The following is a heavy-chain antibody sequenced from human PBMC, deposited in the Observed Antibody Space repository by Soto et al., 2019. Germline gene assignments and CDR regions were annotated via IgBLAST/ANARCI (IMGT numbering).Heavy chain of an antibody. V-gene: IGHV3-21*01. Sequence: PGGSLRLSCTASGFTFSEYSMSWVRQAPGKGLEWVSSITHSGTYVHYADSVKGRFTISRDSASNSLFLQMTSLRAEDTAVYHCARARGNDWYSDYWGQGTLVTVSS. CDR2: ITHSGTYV. CDR1: GFTFSEYS. CDR3: ARARGNDWYSDY. J-gene: IGHJ4*02. D-gene: IGHD5-12*01.